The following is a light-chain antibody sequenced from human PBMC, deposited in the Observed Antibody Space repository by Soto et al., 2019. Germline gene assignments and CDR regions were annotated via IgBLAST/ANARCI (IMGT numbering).Light chain of an antibody. Sequence: QSVLTQPPSASGTPGQRVTISCSGSSSNIGSNTVNWYQQLPGTAPKLLIYSNNQRPSGVPDRFSGSKSGTSASLAISGLQSEDEADYYCAAWDDCLNGRVFGGGPKVTVL. J-gene: IGLJ3*02. V-gene: IGLV1-44*01. CDR2: SNN. CDR1: SSNIGSNT. CDR3: AAWDDCLNGRV.